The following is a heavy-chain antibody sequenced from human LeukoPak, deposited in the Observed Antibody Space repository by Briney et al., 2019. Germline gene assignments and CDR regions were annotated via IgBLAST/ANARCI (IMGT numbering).Heavy chain of an antibody. CDR1: GFTFSSYG. Sequence: GGSLRLSCAASGFTFSSYGLHWVRQAPGKGLEWVAVISYDGSNKYYADSVKGRFTISRDNSKNTLYLQMNSLRAEDTAVYYCAKSLYYYGSGSYYNRYYYGMDVWGQGTTVTVSS. V-gene: IGHV3-30*18. CDR2: ISYDGSNK. CDR3: AKSLYYYGSGSYYNRYYYGMDV. J-gene: IGHJ6*02. D-gene: IGHD3-10*01.